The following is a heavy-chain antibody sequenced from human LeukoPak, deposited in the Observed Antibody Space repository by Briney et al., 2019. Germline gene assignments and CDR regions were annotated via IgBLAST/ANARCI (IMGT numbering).Heavy chain of an antibody. CDR1: GFTFSSYW. CDR2: IKQDGSEK. V-gene: IGHV3-7*01. D-gene: IGHD3-3*01. J-gene: IGHJ4*02. CDR3: ARDGVVTPPPFDY. Sequence: PGGSLRLSCAASGFTFSSYWMSWVRQAPGKGLEWVANIKQDGSEKYYVDSVKGRFTISKDNAKNSLYLHMNSLRAEDTAVYYCARDGVVTPPPFDYWGQGTLVTGSS.